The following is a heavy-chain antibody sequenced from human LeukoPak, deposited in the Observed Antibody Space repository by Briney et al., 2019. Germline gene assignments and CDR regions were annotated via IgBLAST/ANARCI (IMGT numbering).Heavy chain of an antibody. CDR1: GFTFSSYW. CDR2: AFSDGRT. CDR3: ARGDFDY. V-gene: IGHV3-53*01. Sequence: GGSLRLSCAASGFTFSSYWMNWVRQAPGKGLEWVSIAFSDGRTFYADSVKGRFTISRDSSKNTVFLQMNSLRAEDTAVYYCARGDFDYWGQGTLVTVSS. J-gene: IGHJ4*02.